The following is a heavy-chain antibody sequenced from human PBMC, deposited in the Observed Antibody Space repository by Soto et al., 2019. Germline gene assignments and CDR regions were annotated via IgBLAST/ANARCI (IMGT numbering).Heavy chain of an antibody. D-gene: IGHD1-1*01. J-gene: IGHJ4*02. CDR1: GGSISSSSYY. Sequence: SETLSLTCTVSGGSISSSSYYWGWIRQPPGKGLEWIGSIYYSGSTYYNPSLKSRVTISVDTSKNQFSLKLSSVTAADTAVYYCARHDGRSVRSAETGYFDYWGQGTLVTVSS. V-gene: IGHV4-39*01. CDR3: ARHDGRSVRSAETGYFDY. CDR2: IYYSGST.